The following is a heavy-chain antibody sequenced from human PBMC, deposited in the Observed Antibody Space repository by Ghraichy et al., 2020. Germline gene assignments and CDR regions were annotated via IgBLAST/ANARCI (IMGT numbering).Heavy chain of an antibody. CDR3: ARETRGYSYGYVDY. V-gene: IGHV4-31*03. J-gene: IGHJ4*02. Sequence: SETLSLTCTVSGGSISSGGYYWSWIRQHPGKGLEWIGYIYYSGSTYYNPSLKSRVTISVDTSKNQFSLKLSSVTAADTAVYYCARETRGYSYGYVDYWGQGTLVTVSS. CDR1: GGSISSGGYY. D-gene: IGHD5-18*01. CDR2: IYYSGST.